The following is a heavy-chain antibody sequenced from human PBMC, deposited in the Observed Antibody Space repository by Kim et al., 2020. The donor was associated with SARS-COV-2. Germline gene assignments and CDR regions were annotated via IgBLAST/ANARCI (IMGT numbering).Heavy chain of an antibody. J-gene: IGHJ4*02. Sequence: ISGSGVRTHDADSVKGRFTISRDNSKSTLFLQMNSLRAEDTAVYYCESSDYWGQGSLVTVSS. V-gene: IGHV3-23*01. CDR2: ISGSGVRT. CDR3: ESSDY.